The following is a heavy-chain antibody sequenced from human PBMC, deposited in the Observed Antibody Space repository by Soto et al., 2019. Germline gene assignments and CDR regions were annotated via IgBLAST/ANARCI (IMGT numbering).Heavy chain of an antibody. D-gene: IGHD2-2*02. V-gene: IGHV1-18*04. CDR2: ISAYNGNT. CDR3: AVTQYCSSTSCYKDFDY. Sequence: ASVKVSCKASCYTFTSYGISWVRQAPGQGLEWMGWISAYNGNTNYAQKLQGRVTMTTDTSTSTAYMELRSLRSDDTAVYYCAVTQYCSSTSCYKDFDYWGQGTLVTVSS. J-gene: IGHJ4*02. CDR1: CYTFTSYG.